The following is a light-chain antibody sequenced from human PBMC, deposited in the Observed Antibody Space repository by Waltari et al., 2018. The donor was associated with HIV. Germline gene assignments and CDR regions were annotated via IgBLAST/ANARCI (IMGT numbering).Light chain of an antibody. CDR2: GAS. CDR3: QQYNNWPRT. Sequence: EIVMTQSPATLSVSPGERATLSCRASQGVSSNLAWYQQKPGQAPRRLIYGASTRATGIPARFSGSGSGTEFTLTISSLQSEDFAVYYCQQYNNWPRTFGQGTKVEIK. CDR1: QGVSSN. V-gene: IGKV3-15*01. J-gene: IGKJ1*01.